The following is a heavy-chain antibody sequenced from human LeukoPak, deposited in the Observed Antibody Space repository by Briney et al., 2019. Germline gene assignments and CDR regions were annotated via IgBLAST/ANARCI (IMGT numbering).Heavy chain of an antibody. Sequence: SQTLSLTCAVSGGSISSGGYSWSWIRQPPGKGLEWIGYIYHSGSTYCNPSLKSRVTISVDRSKNQFSLKLSSVTAADTALYYCARAGGDWSSTSCYAHVFDHWGQGTLVTVSS. CDR2: IYHSGST. V-gene: IGHV4-30-2*01. D-gene: IGHD2-2*01. CDR1: GGSISSGGYS. CDR3: ARAGGDWSSTSCYAHVFDH. J-gene: IGHJ4*02.